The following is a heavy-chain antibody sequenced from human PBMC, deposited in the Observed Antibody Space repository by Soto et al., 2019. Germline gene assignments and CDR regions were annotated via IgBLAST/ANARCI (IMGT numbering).Heavy chain of an antibody. J-gene: IGHJ4*01. V-gene: IGHV1-18*01. D-gene: IGHD2-2*01. CDR3: ARDLQPVDY. Sequence: QIQLVQSGAEVKKPGASVKVSCKASGYTFSSYHITWVRQAPGQGLEWMGWISAYNGNTNYAQNLQGRITITTDPAASTAYFELRRLRSDDTVVYYCARDLQPVDYWGHGTLVTVS. CDR1: GYTFSSYH. CDR2: ISAYNGNT.